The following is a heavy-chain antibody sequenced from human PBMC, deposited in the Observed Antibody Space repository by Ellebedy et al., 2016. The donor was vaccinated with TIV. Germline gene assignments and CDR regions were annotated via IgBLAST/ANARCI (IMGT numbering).Heavy chain of an antibody. V-gene: IGHV3-21*01. J-gene: IGHJ4*02. Sequence: GESLKISCAASGFTFSSYTINWVRQTPGKGLEWVSSISSSGSYLYYADSVKGRFAISRDNAKNSLYLQLNSLRVDDTAVDYCATSRARVYWGQGTLVTVSS. CDR1: GFTFSSYT. CDR3: ATSRARVY. CDR2: ISSSGSYL.